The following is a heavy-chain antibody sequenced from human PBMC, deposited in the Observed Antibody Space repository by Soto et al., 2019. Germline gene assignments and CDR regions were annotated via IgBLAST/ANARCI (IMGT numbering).Heavy chain of an antibody. D-gene: IGHD6-13*01. CDR2: ISSSSSYI. CDR3: ARDQEWSSWYTSHYYYYGMDV. CDR1: GFTFSSYS. J-gene: IGHJ6*02. Sequence: GSLRLSCAASGFTFSSYSMNWVRQAPGKGLEWVSSISSSSSYIYYADSVKGRFTISRDNAKNSLYLQMNSLRAEDTAVYYCARDQEWSSWYTSHYYYYGMDVWGQGTTVTVSS. V-gene: IGHV3-21*01.